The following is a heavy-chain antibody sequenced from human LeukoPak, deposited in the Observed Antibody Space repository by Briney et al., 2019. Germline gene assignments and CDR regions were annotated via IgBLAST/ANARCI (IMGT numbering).Heavy chain of an antibody. CDR2: IRQDGSVK. J-gene: IGHJ4*02. V-gene: IGHV3-7*01. D-gene: IGHD1-1*01. CDR1: GFSFSAFW. CDR3: ARITTGIGGY. Sequence: GGSLRLSCAASGFSFSAFWMSWVRQAPGKGLEWVASIRQDGSVKHYVDSVKGRFTVSRDNDKNSLYLQTNSLRVEDTAVYYCARITTGIGGYWGQGTLVTVSS.